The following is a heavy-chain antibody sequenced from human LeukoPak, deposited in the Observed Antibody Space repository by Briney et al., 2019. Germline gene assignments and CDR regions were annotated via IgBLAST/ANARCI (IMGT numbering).Heavy chain of an antibody. CDR3: AKGGGYEAQYYYYYLDV. CDR2: IYTSGST. J-gene: IGHJ6*03. D-gene: IGHD5-12*01. V-gene: IGHV4-61*02. Sequence: SQTLSLTCTVSGNSISSGDNYWSWIRQPAGKGLEWIGRIYTSGSTNYNPSLKSRVTISGDTSKNQFSLRLSSVTAADTAVYYCAKGGGYEAQYYYYYLDVWGKGTTVTISS. CDR1: GNSISSGDNY.